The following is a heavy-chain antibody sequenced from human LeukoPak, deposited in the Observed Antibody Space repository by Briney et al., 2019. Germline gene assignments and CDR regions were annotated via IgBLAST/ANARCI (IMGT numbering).Heavy chain of an antibody. D-gene: IGHD2-2*01. CDR3: AHGAMYQLDY. CDR2: IIGGAGST. J-gene: IGHJ4*02. Sequence: HPGGSLRLSCAASGFSFSSHGMSWVRQAPGKGLEWVSGIIGGAGSTYYADSVKGRFTISGDNSKNTLFLQMNSLRAEDTAVYYCAHGAMYQLDYWGQGTLVTVSS. CDR1: GFSFSSHG. V-gene: IGHV3-23*01.